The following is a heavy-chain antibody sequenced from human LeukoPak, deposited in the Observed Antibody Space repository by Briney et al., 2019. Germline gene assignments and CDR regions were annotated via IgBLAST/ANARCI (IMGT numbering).Heavy chain of an antibody. D-gene: IGHD3-10*01. CDR3: ARAWFGEVDY. CDR1: GFTFSSYE. Sequence: GGSLRLSCAASGFTFSSYEMNWVRQAPGKGLEWVSYISSSGSTIYYADSVKGRFTISRDNAKNSLYLQMNSLRPEDTAVYYCARAWFGEVDYWGQGTLVTVSS. V-gene: IGHV3-48*03. CDR2: ISSSGSTI. J-gene: IGHJ4*02.